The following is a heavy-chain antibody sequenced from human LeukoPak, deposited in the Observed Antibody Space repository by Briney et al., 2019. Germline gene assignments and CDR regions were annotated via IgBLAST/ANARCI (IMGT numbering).Heavy chain of an antibody. Sequence: ASVKVSCKASGYTFTSYGISWVRQAPGQGGEWMGWISAYNGNTNYAQKLQGRVTMTTDTSTSTAYMELRSLRSDDTAVYYCARDLGEYGSGWFIDYWGQGTLVTVSS. V-gene: IGHV1-18*01. CDR3: ARDLGEYGSGWFIDY. D-gene: IGHD6-19*01. CDR1: GYTFTSYG. CDR2: ISAYNGNT. J-gene: IGHJ4*02.